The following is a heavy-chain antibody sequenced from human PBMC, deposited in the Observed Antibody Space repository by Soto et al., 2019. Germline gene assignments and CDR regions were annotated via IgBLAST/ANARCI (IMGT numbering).Heavy chain of an antibody. D-gene: IGHD3-22*01. CDR3: ARGYYDSSGYPHAFDI. Sequence: SETLSLTCTVSGGSISSGDYYWSWIRQPPGKGLEWIGYIYYSGSTYYNPSLKSRVTISVDTSKNQFSLKLSSVTAADTAVYYCARGYYDSSGYPHAFDIWGQGTMVTVS. V-gene: IGHV4-30-4*01. CDR1: GGSISSGDYY. J-gene: IGHJ3*02. CDR2: IYYSGST.